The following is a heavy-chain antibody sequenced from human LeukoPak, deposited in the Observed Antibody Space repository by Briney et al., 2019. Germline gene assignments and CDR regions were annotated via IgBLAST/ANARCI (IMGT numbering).Heavy chain of an antibody. V-gene: IGHV3-21*01. Sequence: GGSLRLSCAASGFTFSSYSMNWVRQAPGKGLEWVSSISSSSSYIYYADSVKGRFTISRDNAKNSLYLQMNSLRAEDTAVYYCARDFLVPVRYFDWLLHRASWGQGTLVTVSS. J-gene: IGHJ4*02. CDR2: ISSSSSYI. CDR1: GFTFSSYS. D-gene: IGHD3-9*01. CDR3: ARDFLVPVRYFDWLLHRAS.